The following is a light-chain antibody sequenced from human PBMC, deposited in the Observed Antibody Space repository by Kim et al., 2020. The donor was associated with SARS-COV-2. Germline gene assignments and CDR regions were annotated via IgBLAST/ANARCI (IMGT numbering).Light chain of an antibody. CDR2: AAS. Sequence: ASVGDRVTITCRASQSISSYLNWYQQKPGKAPKLLIYAASSLQSGVPSRFSGSGSGTDFTLTISSLQPEDFATYYCQQSYSTPITLGQGTRLEIK. V-gene: IGKV1-39*01. CDR3: QQSYSTPIT. CDR1: QSISSY. J-gene: IGKJ5*01.